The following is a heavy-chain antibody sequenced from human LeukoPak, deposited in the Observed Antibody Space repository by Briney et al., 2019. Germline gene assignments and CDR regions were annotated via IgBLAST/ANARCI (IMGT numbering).Heavy chain of an antibody. CDR3: AKDLSGWDDY. D-gene: IGHD6-19*01. Sequence: GGSLRLSCAASGFTFSSCGMHWVRQAPGKGLEWVAFIRYDGSNKYYADSVTGRFTISRDNSKNTLYLQMNSLRAEDTAVYYCAKDLSGWDDYWGQGTLVTVSS. CDR2: IRYDGSNK. V-gene: IGHV3-30*02. CDR1: GFTFSSCG. J-gene: IGHJ4*02.